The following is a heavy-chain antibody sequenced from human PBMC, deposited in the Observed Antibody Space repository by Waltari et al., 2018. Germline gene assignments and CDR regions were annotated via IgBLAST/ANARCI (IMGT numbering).Heavy chain of an antibody. J-gene: IGHJ4*02. V-gene: IGHV4-31*03. CDR2: IYYSGCT. D-gene: IGHD1-26*01. Sequence: QVQLQESGPGLVKPSQTLSLTCTVSGGSISSGGYYWSWIRQHPGKGLEWMGYIYYSGCTYYNPSLKSRVTISVDTSKNQFSLKLSSVTAADTAVYYCARAGISGSYGGGLDYWGQGTLVTVSS. CDR1: GGSISSGGYY. CDR3: ARAGISGSYGGGLDY.